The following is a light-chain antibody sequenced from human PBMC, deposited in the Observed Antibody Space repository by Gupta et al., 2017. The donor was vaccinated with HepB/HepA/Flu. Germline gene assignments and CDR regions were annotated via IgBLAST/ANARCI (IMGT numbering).Light chain of an antibody. V-gene: IGKV3-11*01. J-gene: IGKJ1*01. CDR3: QQRSNWPPWT. Sequence: EIVLTQSPVSLSVSPGERATLSCRASQSVATDLAWYQHKPGQSPRLLIYAASNRAAGIPARFRGSGSGADFTPTITYVEPEDSAVYYCQQRSNWPPWTFGQGTKVEIK. CDR2: AAS. CDR1: QSVATD.